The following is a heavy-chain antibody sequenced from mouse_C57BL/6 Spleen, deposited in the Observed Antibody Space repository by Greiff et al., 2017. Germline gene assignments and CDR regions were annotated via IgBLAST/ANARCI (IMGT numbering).Heavy chain of an antibody. V-gene: IGHV1-22*01. D-gene: IGHD1-1*01. J-gene: IGHJ2*01. CDR1: GYTFTDYN. CDR3: ARERIITTVEDFDY. Sequence: VQLQQSGPELVKPGASVKMSCKASGYTFTDYNMHWVKQSHGKSLEWIGYINPNNGGTSYNQKFKGKATLTVNKSSSTAYMELRSLTSEDSAVYYCARERIITTVEDFDYWGQGTTLTVSS. CDR2: INPNNGGT.